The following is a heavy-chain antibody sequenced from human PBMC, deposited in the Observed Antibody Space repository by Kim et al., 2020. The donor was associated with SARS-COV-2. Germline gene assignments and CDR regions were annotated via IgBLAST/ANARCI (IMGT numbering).Heavy chain of an antibody. CDR3: ARTVTTLDSIDP. J-gene: IGHJ5*02. Sequence: ASVKVSCKASGYTFTSSYIHWVRQAPGQGLEWMGVLNPSGGSTSYAQKFQGRVTMTRDTSTSTVYMELSSLRSDDTAVYYCARTVTTLDSIDPWGQGTLVTVAS. V-gene: IGHV1-46*01. CDR1: GYTFTSSY. D-gene: IGHD2-2*01. CDR2: LNPSGGST.